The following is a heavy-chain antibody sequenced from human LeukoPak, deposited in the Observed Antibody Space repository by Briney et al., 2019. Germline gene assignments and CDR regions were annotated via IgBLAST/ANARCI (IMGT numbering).Heavy chain of an antibody. CDR2: IYSGGST. CDR3: ARSGGRGSSSWYYFDY. Sequence: GGSLRLSCAASGFTVSSNYMSWVRQAPGKGLEWVSVIYSGGSTYYADSVKGRFTISRDNSKDTLYPQMNSLRAEDTAVYYCARSGGRGSSSWYYFDYWGQGTLVTVSS. V-gene: IGHV3-53*01. J-gene: IGHJ4*02. CDR1: GFTVSSNY. D-gene: IGHD6-13*01.